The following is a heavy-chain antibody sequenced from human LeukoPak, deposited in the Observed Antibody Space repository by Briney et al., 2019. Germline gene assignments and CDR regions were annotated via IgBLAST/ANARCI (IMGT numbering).Heavy chain of an antibody. Sequence: SETLSLTCTVSGGSISSYYWSWSRQPPGKGLEWIGYIYYSGSTNYNPSLKSRVTTSVDTSKNQFSLKLSSVTAADTAVYYCARGGWFGELLLRYWGQGTLVTVSS. V-gene: IGHV4-59*01. CDR2: IYYSGST. CDR1: GGSISSYY. CDR3: ARGGWFGELLLRY. J-gene: IGHJ4*02. D-gene: IGHD3-10*01.